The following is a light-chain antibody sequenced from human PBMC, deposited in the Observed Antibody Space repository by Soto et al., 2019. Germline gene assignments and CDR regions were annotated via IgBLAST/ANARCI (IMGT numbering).Light chain of an antibody. Sequence: QSVLTQPASVSGSPGQSITISCTGTSSDVGGYNYVSWYQQHPGKAPKLMIYDVSNRPSGVSNRFSGSKSGNTASLTISGLPAEDEADYYCSSYTSSSTLFVVFGGGTKLTVL. J-gene: IGLJ2*01. V-gene: IGLV2-14*01. CDR2: DVS. CDR1: SSDVGGYNY. CDR3: SSYTSSSTLFVV.